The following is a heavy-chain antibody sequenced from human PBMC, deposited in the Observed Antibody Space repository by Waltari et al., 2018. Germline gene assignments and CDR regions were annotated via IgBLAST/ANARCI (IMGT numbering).Heavy chain of an antibody. CDR1: GYTFTSYD. V-gene: IGHV1-8*03. D-gene: IGHD4-4*01. Sequence: QVRLVQSGAEVKKPGASVKVSCKASGYTFTSYDINWVRQATGQGLEWMGWMNPNSGDTGYAQKFQGRVTITRNTSISTAYMELSSLRSEDTAVYYCARGRDGYSTPLRVFDSWGQGTLVTVSS. CDR2: MNPNSGDT. J-gene: IGHJ4*02. CDR3: ARGRDGYSTPLRVFDS.